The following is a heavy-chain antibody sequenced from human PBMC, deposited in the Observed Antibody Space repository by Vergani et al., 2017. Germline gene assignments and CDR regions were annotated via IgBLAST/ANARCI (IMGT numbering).Heavy chain of an antibody. CDR3: ARGPYNWNDPNNFDP. CDR2: IYYSGST. D-gene: IGHD1-20*01. CDR1: GGSFSGYY. J-gene: IGHJ5*02. V-gene: IGHV4-34*11. Sequence: QVQLQQWGAGLLKPSETLSLTCAVYGGSFSGYYWSWIRQPPGKGLEWIGYIYYSGSTNYNPSLKSRVTISVDTSKNQFSLKRSSVTAADTAVYYCARGPYNWNDPNNFDPWGQGTLVTVSS.